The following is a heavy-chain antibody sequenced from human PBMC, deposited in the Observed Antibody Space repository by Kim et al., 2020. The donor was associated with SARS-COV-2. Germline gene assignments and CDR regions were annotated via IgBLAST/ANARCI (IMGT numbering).Heavy chain of an antibody. J-gene: IGHJ4*02. CDR2: ISGNGDYI. D-gene: IGHD2-15*01. Sequence: GGSLRLSCVGSGFNFNSPAMSWVHQAPGKGLEWVSLISGNGDYIRYSDSVRGRFTISRDNSKNRLYLQMNSLRAEDTAVYYCVKGPCSGAGCDYFDHWGQGTLVTVSS. CDR3: VKGPCSGAGCDYFDH. CDR1: GFNFNSPA. V-gene: IGHV3-23*01.